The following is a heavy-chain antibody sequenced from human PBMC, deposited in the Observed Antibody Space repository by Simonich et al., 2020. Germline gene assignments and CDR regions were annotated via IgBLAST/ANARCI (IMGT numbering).Heavy chain of an antibody. CDR2: ISSSSSTI. Sequence: SSYSMNWVRQAPGKGLECVSYISSSSSTIYYADSVKGRFTISRDNAKNSLYLQMNSLRAEDTAVYYFARAMDYYDSSGYYFDYWGQGTLVTVSS. CDR1: SSYS. D-gene: IGHD3-22*01. J-gene: IGHJ4*02. V-gene: IGHV3-48*01. CDR3: ARAMDYYDSSGYYFDY.